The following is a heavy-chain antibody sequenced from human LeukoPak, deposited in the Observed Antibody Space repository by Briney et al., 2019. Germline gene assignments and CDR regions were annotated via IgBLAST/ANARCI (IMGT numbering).Heavy chain of an antibody. CDR1: GFTFYAYA. V-gene: IGHV3-9*01. J-gene: IGHJ3*02. CDR3: ARDNAFDI. Sequence: PGGSLRLSCAASGFTFYAYAMHWVRQAPGKGLEWVSSISWNSGSIGYADSVKGRFTISRDNAKNSLYLQMNSLRAEDTAVYYCARDNAFDIWGQGTMVTVSS. CDR2: ISWNSGSI.